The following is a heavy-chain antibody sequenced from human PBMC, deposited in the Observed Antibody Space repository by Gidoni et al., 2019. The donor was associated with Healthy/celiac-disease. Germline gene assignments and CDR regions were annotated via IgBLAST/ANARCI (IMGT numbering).Heavy chain of an antibody. CDR3: ARHGQSYRYYAFDI. V-gene: IGHV4-39*01. CDR1: GGSISSSSYY. Sequence: QLQLQESGPGLVKPSETLSITCTVSGGSISSSSYYWGWLRQPPGKGLEWIGSIYYSGSTYSNPSLKSCVTISVDTSKNQFSLKLSSVTAADTAVYYCARHGQSYRYYAFDIWGQVTMVTVSS. D-gene: IGHD3-16*02. J-gene: IGHJ3*02. CDR2: IYYSGST.